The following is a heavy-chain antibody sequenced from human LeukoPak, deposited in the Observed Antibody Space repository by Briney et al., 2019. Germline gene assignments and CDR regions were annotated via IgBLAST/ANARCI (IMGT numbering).Heavy chain of an antibody. D-gene: IGHD6-19*01. CDR2: IYYSGST. Sequence: SETLSLTCAVSGYSISSGDYYWSWIRQPPGKGLEWIGYIYYSGSTYYNPSLKSRVTISVDTSKNQFSLKLSSVTAADTAVYYCATGIAVAGKIDYWGQGTLVTVSS. J-gene: IGHJ4*02. CDR1: GYSISSGDYY. V-gene: IGHV4-30-4*01. CDR3: ATGIAVAGKIDY.